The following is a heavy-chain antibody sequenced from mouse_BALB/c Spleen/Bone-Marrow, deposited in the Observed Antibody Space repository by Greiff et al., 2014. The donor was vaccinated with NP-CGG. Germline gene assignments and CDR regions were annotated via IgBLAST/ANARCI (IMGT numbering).Heavy chain of an antibody. D-gene: IGHD2-14*01. Sequence: EVMLVESGGGLVKPGGSLKLSCAASGFTFSDYYMYWVRQTPEKRLEWVATISDGGTYTYCPDSVKGRFTISRDYAKNNLYLQMSSLKSEDTAMYYCARDGDYRYAWFAYWGQGTLVTVSA. CDR1: GFTFSDYY. CDR3: ARDGDYRYAWFAY. J-gene: IGHJ3*01. CDR2: ISDGGTYT. V-gene: IGHV5-4*02.